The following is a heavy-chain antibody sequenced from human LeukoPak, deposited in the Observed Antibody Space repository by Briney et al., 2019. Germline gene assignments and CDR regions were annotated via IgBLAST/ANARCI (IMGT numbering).Heavy chain of an antibody. V-gene: IGHV1-46*01. D-gene: IGHD4-23*01. J-gene: IGHJ3*02. CDR3: ARDVRYDQPDYGGNHDAFDI. CDR2: INPSGGST. Sequence: ASVKVSCKPSGYTFTTYYMHWLRQAPGQGLEWMGIINPSGGSTSYAQKLQGRVTMTRDTSTSTVYMELSSLRSEDTAVYYCARDVRYDQPDYGGNHDAFDIWGQGTMVTVSS. CDR1: GYTFTTYY.